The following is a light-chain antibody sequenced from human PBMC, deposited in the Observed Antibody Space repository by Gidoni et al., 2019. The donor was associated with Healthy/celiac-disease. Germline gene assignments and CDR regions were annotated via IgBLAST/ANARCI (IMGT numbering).Light chain of an antibody. CDR2: DAS. J-gene: IGKJ4*01. CDR1: QSISSY. Sequence: DIQLTQSPSSLSASVGDRVTITCRASQSISSYLNWYQQKQGKAPKLLIYDASSLQSGVPSRCSGSGSGTDFTLTISSLQPEDFATYYCQQSYSTPLTFGGGTKVEIK. CDR3: QQSYSTPLT. V-gene: IGKV1-39*01.